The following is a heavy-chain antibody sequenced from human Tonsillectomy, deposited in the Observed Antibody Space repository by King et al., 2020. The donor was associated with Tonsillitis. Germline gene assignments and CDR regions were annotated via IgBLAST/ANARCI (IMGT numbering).Heavy chain of an antibody. Sequence: LQLQESGPGLVKPSETLSLTCTVSGGSISSSSYYWGWIRQPPGKGLEWIGTIYYSGSTYYNPSLKSRVTISVDTSENQFSLKLSSVTAADTAVYYCASLNVPFYYDSSGYYLGDWGQGTLVTVSS. V-gene: IGHV4-39*07. CDR2: IYYSGST. CDR1: GGSISSSSYY. CDR3: ASLNVPFYYDSSGYYLGD. J-gene: IGHJ4*02. D-gene: IGHD3-22*01.